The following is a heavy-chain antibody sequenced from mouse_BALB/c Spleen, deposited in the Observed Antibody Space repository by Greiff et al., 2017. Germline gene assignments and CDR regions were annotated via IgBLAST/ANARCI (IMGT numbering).Heavy chain of an antibody. CDR3: AREPHYYGYAMDY. CDR1: GFTFSSYA. V-gene: IGHV5-6-5*01. J-gene: IGHJ4*01. CDR2: ISSGGST. Sequence: EVHLVESGGGLVKPGGSLKLSFAASGFTFSSYAMSWVRQTPEKRLEWVASISSGGSTYYPDSVKGRFTISRDNARNILYLQMSSLRSEDTAMYYCAREPHYYGYAMDYWGQGTSVTVSS. D-gene: IGHD1-2*01.